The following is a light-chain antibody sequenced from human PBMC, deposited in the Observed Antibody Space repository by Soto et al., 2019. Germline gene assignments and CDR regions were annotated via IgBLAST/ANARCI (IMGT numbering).Light chain of an antibody. V-gene: IGKV1-5*01. Sequence: IQMTQSPSTLSASVGDRVTITCRASQSIVNWLAWYQQKPGKAPQLLIYDASSLESGVSSRFSGSGSATEFTLTISSLQPEDFATYYCQQYNFYPYTFGQGTKVDIK. CDR3: QQYNFYPYT. J-gene: IGKJ2*01. CDR2: DAS. CDR1: QSIVNW.